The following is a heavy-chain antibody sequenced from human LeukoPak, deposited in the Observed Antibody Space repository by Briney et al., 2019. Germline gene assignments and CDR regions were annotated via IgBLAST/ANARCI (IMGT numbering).Heavy chain of an antibody. J-gene: IGHJ3*02. CDR3: ARGSAPLYGGAFDI. D-gene: IGHD4-23*01. V-gene: IGHV4-4*07. CDR2: IYTSGST. CDR1: GGSISSYY. Sequence: PSETLSFTCTVSGGSISSYYWSWIRQPAGKGLEWIGRIYTSGSTNYNPSLKSRVTMSVDTSKNQFSLKLSSVTAADTAVYYCARGSAPLYGGAFDIWGQGTMVTVSS.